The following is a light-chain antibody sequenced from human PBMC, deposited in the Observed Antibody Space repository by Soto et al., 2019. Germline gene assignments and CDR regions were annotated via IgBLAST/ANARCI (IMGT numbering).Light chain of an antibody. V-gene: IGKV1-12*01. CDR3: QQYNNWPPGT. Sequence: DIQMTQSPSSVSASVGDRVTITCRASQNIWRLLAWYQQKPGKAPELLIYDASSLQSGVPPRFSGSGSGTEFTLTISSLQSEDFAVYYCQQYNNWPPGTFGQGTKVDIK. CDR1: QNIWRL. J-gene: IGKJ1*01. CDR2: DAS.